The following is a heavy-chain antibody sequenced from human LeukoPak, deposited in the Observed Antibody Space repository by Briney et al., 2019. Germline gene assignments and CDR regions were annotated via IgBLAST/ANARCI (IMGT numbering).Heavy chain of an antibody. J-gene: IGHJ5*02. CDR2: IYYSGST. CDR1: GGSISSYY. Sequence: SETLSLTCTVSGGSISSYYWSWIRQPPGKGLEWIGYIYYSGSTNYNPSLKSRVTISVDTSKNQFSLKLSSVTAADTAVYYCARDVYGDYVGWFDHWGQGTLVTVSS. V-gene: IGHV4-59*01. CDR3: ARDVYGDYVGWFDH. D-gene: IGHD4-17*01.